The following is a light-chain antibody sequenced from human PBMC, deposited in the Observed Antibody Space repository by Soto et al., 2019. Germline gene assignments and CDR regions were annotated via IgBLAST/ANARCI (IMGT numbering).Light chain of an antibody. V-gene: IGKV4-1*01. Sequence: DIVLTQSPDSLTLALGERATITCKSSQSVLYSSDKKNYLAWYQQKPGQPPKLVIYWASARQSGVPDRFSGSGSATEFTLTISSLRSEDAAVYYCQQYYTTPFTFGGGTKVEVK. CDR2: WAS. CDR1: QSVLYSSDKKNY. J-gene: IGKJ4*01. CDR3: QQYYTTPFT.